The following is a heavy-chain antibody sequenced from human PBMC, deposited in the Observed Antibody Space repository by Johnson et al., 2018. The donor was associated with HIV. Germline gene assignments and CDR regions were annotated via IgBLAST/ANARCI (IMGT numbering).Heavy chain of an antibody. CDR3: AKDRGAARACDAFDI. CDR2: ISSAGTDK. CDR1: GFTFSSFG. J-gene: IGHJ3*02. V-gene: IGHV3-30*18. D-gene: IGHD6-6*01. Sequence: QVQLVESGGGVVQPGRSLRLSCAVSGFTFSSFGMHWVRQAPGKGLEWMAVISSAGTDKYYADSVKGRFTISRDNSTNTLYLQLNSLRAEDTAVYYCAKDRGAARACDAFDIWGQGTTVIVSS.